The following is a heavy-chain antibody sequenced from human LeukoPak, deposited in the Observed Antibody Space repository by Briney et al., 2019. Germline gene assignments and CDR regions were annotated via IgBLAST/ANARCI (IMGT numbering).Heavy chain of an antibody. CDR3: ARDDPSIVRGVIIELFDY. Sequence: APVKVSCKASGYTFTGYYMHWVRQAPGQGLEWMGWINPNSGGTNYAQKFQGRVTMTRDTSISTAYMELSRLRSDDTAVYYCARDDPSIVRGVIIELFDYWGQGTLVTVSS. CDR2: INPNSGGT. CDR1: GYTFTGYY. D-gene: IGHD3-10*01. V-gene: IGHV1-2*02. J-gene: IGHJ4*02.